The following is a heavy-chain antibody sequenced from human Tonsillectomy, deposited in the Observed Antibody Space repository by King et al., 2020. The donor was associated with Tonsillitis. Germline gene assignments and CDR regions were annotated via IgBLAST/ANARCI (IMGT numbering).Heavy chain of an antibody. D-gene: IGHD1-1*01. V-gene: IGHV4-4*07. J-gene: IGHJ4*02. CDR3: ARDHDWNDVVYFDY. Sequence: VQLQESGPGLVKPSETLSLTCTDSGGSISSYYWSWIRQPAGKGLEWIGRTYTSGSTNYNPSLKSRVTMSVDTSKNQFSLKLSSVTAADTAVYYCARDHDWNDVVYFDYWGQGTLVTVSS. CDR2: TYTSGST. CDR1: GGSISSYY.